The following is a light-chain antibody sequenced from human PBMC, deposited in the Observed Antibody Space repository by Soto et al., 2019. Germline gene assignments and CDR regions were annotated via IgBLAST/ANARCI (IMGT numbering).Light chain of an antibody. Sequence: QSALTQPASVSGSPGQSITISCTGTSSDVGGYSSVSWYQHHPGKAPKLMIYQVSSRPSEVSNRFSGSKSGNTASLTISGLQAEDEADYYCNSYTSGTTAYVFGTGTKLTVL. CDR1: SSDVGGYSS. CDR2: QVS. CDR3: NSYTSGTTAYV. V-gene: IGLV2-14*01. J-gene: IGLJ1*01.